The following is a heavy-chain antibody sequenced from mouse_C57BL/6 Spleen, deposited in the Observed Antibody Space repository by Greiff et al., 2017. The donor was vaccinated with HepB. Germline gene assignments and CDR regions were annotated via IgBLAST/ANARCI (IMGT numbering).Heavy chain of an antibody. J-gene: IGHJ3*01. V-gene: IGHV1-81*01. CDR1: GYTFTSYG. CDR3: ARSASSGYWFAY. CDR2: IYPRSGNT. D-gene: IGHD3-2*02. Sequence: VQLVESGAELARPGASVKLSCKASGYTFTSYGISWVKQRTGQGLEWIGEIYPRSGNTYYNEKFKGKATLTADKSSSTAYMELRSLTSEDSAVYFCARSASSGYWFAYWGQGTLVTVSA.